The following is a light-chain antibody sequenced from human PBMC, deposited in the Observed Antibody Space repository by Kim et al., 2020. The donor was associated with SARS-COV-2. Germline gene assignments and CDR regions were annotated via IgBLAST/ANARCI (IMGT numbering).Light chain of an antibody. V-gene: IGKV1-5*01. CDR1: QSINGW. Sequence: DIQMTQSPSTLSASVGDRVTITCRASQSINGWLAWYQQKPGKAPKLLIYDASSLESGVPSSFSGSGSGTEFTLTISSLQPDDFATYSCQQYNGYPRTFGQGTKLEI. CDR3: QQYNGYPRT. J-gene: IGKJ2*01. CDR2: DAS.